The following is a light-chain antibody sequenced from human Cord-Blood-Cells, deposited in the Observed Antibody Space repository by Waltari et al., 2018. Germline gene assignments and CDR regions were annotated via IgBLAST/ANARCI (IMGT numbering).Light chain of an antibody. V-gene: IGLV2-14*01. Sequence: QSALTQPASVSGSPGQSITISCTGTSSDVGGYNYVSWYQPHPGKAPKLMIYDVSNRPSGVSNRFSGSKSGNTASLTISGLQAEYEADYYCSSYTSSSTRVFGTGTKVTVL. CDR1: SSDVGGYNY. CDR2: DVS. J-gene: IGLJ1*01. CDR3: SSYTSSSTRV.